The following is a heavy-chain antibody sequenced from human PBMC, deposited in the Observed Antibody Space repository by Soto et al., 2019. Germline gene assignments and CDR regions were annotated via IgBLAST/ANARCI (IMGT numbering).Heavy chain of an antibody. Sequence: SETLSLTCTVSGGSISSGGYYWSWIRQHPGKGLEWIGYIYYSGSTYYNPSLKSRVTISVDTSKNQFSLKLSSVTAADTAVYYCARSMGYSSSSIFYFDYWGQGTLVTVS. CDR1: GGSISSGGYY. V-gene: IGHV4-31*03. D-gene: IGHD6-6*01. CDR2: IYYSGST. CDR3: ARSMGYSSSSIFYFDY. J-gene: IGHJ4*02.